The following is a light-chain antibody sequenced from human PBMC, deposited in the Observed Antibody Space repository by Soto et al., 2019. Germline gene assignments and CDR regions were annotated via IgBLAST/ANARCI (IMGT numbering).Light chain of an antibody. J-gene: IGLJ1*01. CDR2: EVN. CDR3: SAYTSIGTYV. Sequence: QSALTQPASVSGSPGQSITISCTGTSSDIDDYKYVSWYQQHPGKAPKLMVYEVNYRPSGISNRFSGSKSDNAASLTISGLQAEDEADYHCSAYTSIGTYVFGAGTQLTVL. CDR1: SSDIDDYKY. V-gene: IGLV2-14*01.